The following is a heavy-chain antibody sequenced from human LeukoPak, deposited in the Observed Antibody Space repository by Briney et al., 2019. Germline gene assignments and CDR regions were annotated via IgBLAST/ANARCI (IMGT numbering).Heavy chain of an antibody. CDR2: IWYDGRNK. CDR1: GFTFSSYG. Sequence: GRSLRLSCAASGFTFSSYGMHWVRQAPGKGLEWVAVIWYDGRNKNYAASVKGRFTISRDNSKNTLYLQMNSLRAEDTAVYYCARDVRAYSGYKSVDYWGQGTLVTVSS. J-gene: IGHJ4*02. V-gene: IGHV3-33*01. CDR3: ARDVRAYSGYKSVDY. D-gene: IGHD5-12*01.